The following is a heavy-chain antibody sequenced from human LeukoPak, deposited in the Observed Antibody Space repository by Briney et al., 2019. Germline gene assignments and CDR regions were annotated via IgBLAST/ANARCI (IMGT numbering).Heavy chain of an antibody. CDR1: GGSISSGGYY. CDR2: IYHSGST. Sequence: SETLSLTCTVSGGSISSGGYYWSWIRQPPGKGLEWIGYIYHSGSTYYNPSLKSRVTISVDRSKNQFSLKLSSVTAADTAVYYCARDQAARFQHWGQGTLVTVPS. D-gene: IGHD6-6*01. V-gene: IGHV4-30-2*01. J-gene: IGHJ1*01. CDR3: ARDQAARFQH.